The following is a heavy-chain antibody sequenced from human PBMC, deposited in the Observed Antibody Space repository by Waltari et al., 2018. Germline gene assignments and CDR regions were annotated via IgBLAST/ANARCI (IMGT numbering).Heavy chain of an antibody. CDR1: RFMISADG. J-gene: IGHJ2*01. CDR3: ARNADPGNDWYFDL. V-gene: IGHV3-33*01. Sequence: QVQLMESGGGVVQPGRSLRLSCAASRFMISADGIHWVRQAPGKGLEWVADKWANGKDKDYIDSVKGRFTISRDSSRNTVDLQMNSLRVEDTAIYYCARNADPGNDWYFDLWGRGTLVAVSS. CDR2: KWANGKDK. D-gene: IGHD6-13*01.